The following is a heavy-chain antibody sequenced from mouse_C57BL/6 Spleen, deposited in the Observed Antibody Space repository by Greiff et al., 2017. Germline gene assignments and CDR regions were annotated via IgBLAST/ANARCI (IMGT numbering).Heavy chain of an antibody. Sequence: EVKLVESGPGLVKPSQSLSLTCSVTGYSITSGYYWNWIRQFPGNKLEWMGYISYDGSNNYNPSLKNRISITRDTSKNQFFLKLNSVTTEDTATYDCARNGNWNYAMDYWGQGTSVTVSS. V-gene: IGHV3-6*01. CDR1: GYSITSGYY. CDR3: ARNGNWNYAMDY. CDR2: ISYDGSN. J-gene: IGHJ4*01. D-gene: IGHD2-1*01.